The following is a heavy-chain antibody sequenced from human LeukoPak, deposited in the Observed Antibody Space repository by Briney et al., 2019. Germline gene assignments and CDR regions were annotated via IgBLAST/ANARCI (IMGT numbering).Heavy chain of an antibody. CDR3: ARDQTNDYLGNWFDP. CDR2: IWYDGSNK. V-gene: IGHV3-33*01. CDR1: GFTFSSYG. D-gene: IGHD7-27*01. J-gene: IGHJ5*02. Sequence: GRSLRLSCAASGFTFSSYGMHWVRQAPGKGLEWVAVIWYDGSNKYYADSVKGRFTISRDNSKNTLYPQMNSLRAEDTAVYYCARDQTNDYLGNWFDPWGQGTLVTVSS.